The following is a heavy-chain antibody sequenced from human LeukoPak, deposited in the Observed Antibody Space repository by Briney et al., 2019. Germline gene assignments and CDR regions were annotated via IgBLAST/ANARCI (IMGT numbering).Heavy chain of an antibody. CDR2: INPNSGGT. Sequence: GASVKVSCKASGYTFTVYYMHWVRQAPGQELEWMGWINPNSGGTNYAQKFQDRVTMTRDTYISTAYMELSRLRSDDTAVYHCARALLVRGVIILFDYWGQGSLVTVSS. J-gene: IGHJ4*02. V-gene: IGHV1-2*02. D-gene: IGHD3-10*01. CDR1: GYTFTVYY. CDR3: ARALLVRGVIILFDY.